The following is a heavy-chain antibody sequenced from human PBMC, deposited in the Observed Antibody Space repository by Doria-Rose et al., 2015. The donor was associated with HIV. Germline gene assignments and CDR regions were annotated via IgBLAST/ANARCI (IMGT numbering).Heavy chain of an antibody. CDR3: ARMGSYRELDY. Sequence: VQLQQWGPGLVKPSETLSLTCSVSGASVGSRGYYWNWIRQVPGKGLESLRYTYYTGTSDYSPSLKSRLNMAVDTSKNQFSLKLSFVTVADTAVYYCARMGSYRELDYWGQGALVIVSA. CDR1: GASVGSRGYY. V-gene: IGHV4-31*03. J-gene: IGHJ4*02. CDR2: TYYTGTS. D-gene: IGHD3-3*01.